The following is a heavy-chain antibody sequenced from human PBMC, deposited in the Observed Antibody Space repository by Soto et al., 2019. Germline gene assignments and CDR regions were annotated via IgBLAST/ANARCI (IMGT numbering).Heavy chain of an antibody. V-gene: IGHV3-11*06. CDR2: ISSSSSYT. J-gene: IGHJ6*02. CDR1: GFTFSDYY. D-gene: IGHD2-15*01. CDR3: AGDRIFGYCSGGSCSTYYYYYGIDV. Sequence: PGGSLRLSCAASGFTFSDYYMSWIRQAPGKGLEWVSYISSSSSYTNYADSVKGRFTTSRDNAKNSLYLQMNSLRAEDTAVYYCAGDRIFGYCSGGSCSTYYYYYGIDVWGQGTTVTVSS.